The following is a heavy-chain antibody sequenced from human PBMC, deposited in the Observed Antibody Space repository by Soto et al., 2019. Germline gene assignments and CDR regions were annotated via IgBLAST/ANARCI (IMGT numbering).Heavy chain of an antibody. CDR2: ISANGGRT. J-gene: IGHJ4*02. CDR1: GFTFSSYA. D-gene: IGHD2-15*01. Sequence: EVQLLESGGGLVQPGGSLRLSCAASGFTFSSYAMNWVRQAPGKGLEWVSAISANGGRTYYADSVQGRFTISRDNSKNTLYVQMNSLRAEDTAVYYCATRVVVAAAGIDYWGQGTLVTVSS. V-gene: IGHV3-23*01. CDR3: ATRVVVAAAGIDY.